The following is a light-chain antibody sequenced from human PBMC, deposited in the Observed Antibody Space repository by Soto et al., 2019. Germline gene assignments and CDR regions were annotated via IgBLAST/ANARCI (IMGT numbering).Light chain of an antibody. CDR1: TCDVGGYNY. V-gene: IGLV2-14*01. CDR3: SSYTSSRTPLV. J-gene: IGLJ3*02. CDR2: GVR. Sequence: QSALTQPASVSGSPGQSMTISCTGDTCDVGGYNYYSWYQQHSGKAPKLMIYGVRNRPSGVSNRFSGAKSGNTASLTISGLQAEDVADYYCSSYTSSRTPLVFGGGTKLTVL.